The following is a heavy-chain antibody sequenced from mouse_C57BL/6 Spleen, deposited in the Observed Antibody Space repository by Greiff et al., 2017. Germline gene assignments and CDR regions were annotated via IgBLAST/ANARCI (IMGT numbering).Heavy chain of an antibody. J-gene: IGHJ1*03. CDR1: GFTFSSYA. CDR2: ISSGGDYI. CDR3: TRDDYGSSSQWYFEV. V-gene: IGHV5-9-1*02. Sequence: EVQLVESGAGLVKPGGSLKLSCAASGFTFSSYAMSWVRQTPEQRLEWVAYISSGGDYIYYADTVKGRFTISRDNARNTLYLQMSSLKSEDTAMYYCTRDDYGSSSQWYFEVWGTGTTVTVSS. D-gene: IGHD1-1*01.